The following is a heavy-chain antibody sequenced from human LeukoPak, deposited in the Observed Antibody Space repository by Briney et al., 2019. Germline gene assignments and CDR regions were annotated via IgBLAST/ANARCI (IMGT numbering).Heavy chain of an antibody. CDR3: AHTQGGVWGSHDAFDI. Sequence: SGPTLVNPTQTLTLTCTFSGFSVSTSGVGVAWIRQPPGKALEWLALIYWNDDKRYNPSLKSRLTITKDSSKNQVVLTMTTMDPLDTATYCCAHTQGGVWGSHDAFDIWGQGTMVTVSS. J-gene: IGHJ3*02. CDR2: IYWNDDK. CDR1: GFSVSTSGVG. D-gene: IGHD3-16*01. V-gene: IGHV2-5*01.